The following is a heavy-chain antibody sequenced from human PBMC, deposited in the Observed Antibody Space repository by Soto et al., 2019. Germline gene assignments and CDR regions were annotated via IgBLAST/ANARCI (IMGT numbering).Heavy chain of an antibody. J-gene: IGHJ4*02. CDR2: IIPIFGTA. CDR3: ARIGTDYGDPGHHYFDY. D-gene: IGHD4-17*01. CDR1: GGTFSSYA. V-gene: IGHV1-69*06. Sequence: QVQLVQSGAEVKKPGSSVKVSCKASGGTFSSYAISWVRQAPGQGLEWMGGIIPIFGTANYAQKFQGRVTITADKSTSTAYMELSSLRSEDTAVYYCARIGTDYGDPGHHYFDYWGQGTLVTVSS.